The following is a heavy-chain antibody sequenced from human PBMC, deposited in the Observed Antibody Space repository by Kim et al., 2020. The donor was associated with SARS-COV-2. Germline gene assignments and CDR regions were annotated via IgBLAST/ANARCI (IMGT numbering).Heavy chain of an antibody. CDR3: AKVVPRRTKPFDWLLRGYGMDV. D-gene: IGHD3-9*01. Sequence: GGSLRLSCAASGFTFSSYAMSWVRQAPGKGLEWVSAISGSGGSTYYADSVKGRFTISRDNSKNTLYLQMNSLRAEDTAVYYCAKVVPRRTKPFDWLLRGYGMDVWGQGTTVTVSS. CDR2: ISGSGGST. J-gene: IGHJ6*02. V-gene: IGHV3-23*01. CDR1: GFTFSSYA.